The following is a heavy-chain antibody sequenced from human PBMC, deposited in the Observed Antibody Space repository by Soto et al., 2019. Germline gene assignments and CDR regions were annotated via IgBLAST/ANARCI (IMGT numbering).Heavy chain of an antibody. J-gene: IGHJ4*02. CDR1: GGSISSSSYY. V-gene: IGHV4-39*01. CDR2: IYYSGST. Sequence: SETLSLTCTVSGGSISSSSYYWGWIRQPPGKGLEWIGSIYYSGSTYYNPSLKSRVTISVDTSKNQFSLKLSSVTAADTAVYYCARHGGIAGEWGQGTLVTVSS. D-gene: IGHD6-13*01. CDR3: ARHGGIAGE.